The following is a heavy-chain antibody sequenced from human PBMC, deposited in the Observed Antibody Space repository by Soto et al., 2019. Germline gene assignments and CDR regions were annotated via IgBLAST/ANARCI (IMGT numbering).Heavy chain of an antibody. CDR1: GYTFTSYG. D-gene: IGHD2-2*01. J-gene: IGHJ5*01. CDR3: ARDDASCSSSSCSGWCDS. V-gene: IGHV1-18*04. CDR2: ISAYNGNT. Sequence: GASVKVSCKASGYTFTSYGISWVRQAPGQGLEWMGWISAYNGNTNYAQKLQGRVTMTTDTSTSTAYMELRSLRSDDTAVYYCARDDASCSSSSCSGWCDSWGQGTLVTVSS.